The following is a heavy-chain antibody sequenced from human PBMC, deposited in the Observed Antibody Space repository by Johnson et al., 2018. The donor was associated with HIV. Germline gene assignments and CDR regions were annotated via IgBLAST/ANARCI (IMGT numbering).Heavy chain of an antibody. CDR2: ISYDGSNK. V-gene: IGHV3-30*18. CDR3: AKEGSSSPWAFDI. Sequence: QVQLVESGGDVVQPGRSLRLSCAASGFTFSSYGMHWVRQAPGKGLDWVADISYDGSNKYYADSLMGRFTISRDNSKNSLYLQMNSLRPEDTAVYYCAKEGSSSPWAFDIWGQGTMVTVSS. J-gene: IGHJ3*02. CDR1: GFTFSSYG. D-gene: IGHD2-15*01.